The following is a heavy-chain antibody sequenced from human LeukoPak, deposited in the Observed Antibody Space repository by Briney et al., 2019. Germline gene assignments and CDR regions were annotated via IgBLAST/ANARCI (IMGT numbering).Heavy chain of an antibody. CDR3: VRVNRSYNFNY. J-gene: IGHJ4*02. Sequence: AGGTLRLSCAASGFTFSRYWMHWVRQAPGKGLVWVSCIKSDGSSTSIADSAKGRFTISRDNAKNTVYLQMNSLRAEDTAVYYCVRVNRSYNFNYWGQGALLTLSS. CDR2: IKSDGSST. D-gene: IGHD1-26*01. V-gene: IGHV3-74*01. CDR1: GFTFSRYW.